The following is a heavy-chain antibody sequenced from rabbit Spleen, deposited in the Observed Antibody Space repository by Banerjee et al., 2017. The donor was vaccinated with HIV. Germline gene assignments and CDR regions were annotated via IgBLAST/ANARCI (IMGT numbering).Heavy chain of an antibody. V-gene: IGHV1S40*01. CDR1: GFSLTSSDY. Sequence: QSLEESGGDLVKPGASLTLTCTASGFSLTSSDYMCWVRQAPGKGLEWIACIDTVDGDTDYATWPKGRFTISKTSSTTVTLQMTSLTAADTATYFCARDSGSSFSSYGMDLWGPGTLVTVS. CDR3: ARDSGSSFSSYGMDL. CDR2: IDTVDGDT. D-gene: IGHD8-1*01. J-gene: IGHJ6*01.